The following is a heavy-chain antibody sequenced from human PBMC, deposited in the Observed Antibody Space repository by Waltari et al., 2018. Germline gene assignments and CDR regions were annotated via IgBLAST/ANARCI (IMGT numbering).Heavy chain of an antibody. V-gene: IGHV3-7*01. CDR1: GSTFSRSW. Sequence: EVQLVESGGDLVQPGGSLSPSCAASGSTFSRSWMTWVRQAPGEGLEWVGNIQQNGSEKWYADSVRGRFTISRDNAMNSLYLQMNSLRVEDTAVYYCARDLVATPPWGQGTLVTVSS. CDR3: ARDLVATPP. D-gene: IGHD2-21*02. CDR2: IQQNGSEK. J-gene: IGHJ5*02.